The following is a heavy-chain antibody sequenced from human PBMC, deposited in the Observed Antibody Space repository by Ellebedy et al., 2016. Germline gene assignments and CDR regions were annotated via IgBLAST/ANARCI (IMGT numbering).Heavy chain of an antibody. CDR2: ISQSGHDI. J-gene: IGHJ5*02. D-gene: IGHD1-1*01. CDR1: GFSFTDYY. V-gene: IGHV3-11*01. CDR3: AKTARRLDL. Sequence: GGSLRLSCEASGFSFTDYYMSWIRQARGKGPEWVSYISQSGHDIIYADFVRGRFTVSRDNAKNSVFLHMSSLTVEDTAVYYCAKTARRLDLWGQGTLVTVSS.